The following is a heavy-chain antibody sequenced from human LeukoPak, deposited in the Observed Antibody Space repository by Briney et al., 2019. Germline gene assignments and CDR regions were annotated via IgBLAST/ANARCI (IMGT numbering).Heavy chain of an antibody. CDR3: ARVAGSGWY. J-gene: IGHJ4*02. V-gene: IGHV4-39*07. Sequence: SETLSLTCTVSGGSISSSSYYWGWIRQPPGKGLEWIGSIYYSGSTYYNPSLKSRVTISVDTSKNQFSLKLSSVTAADTAVYYCARVAGSGWYWGQGTLVTVSS. CDR2: IYYSGST. D-gene: IGHD6-19*01. CDR1: GGSISSSSYY.